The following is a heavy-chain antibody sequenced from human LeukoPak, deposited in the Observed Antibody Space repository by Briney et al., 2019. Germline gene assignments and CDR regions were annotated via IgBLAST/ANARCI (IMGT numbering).Heavy chain of an antibody. Sequence: GGSLRLSCAASGFTFSRYWMSWVREARGKGVEWVANIEQDGSEKYYVDSVKGRFTISRDNAKNSLYLQMNSLRAKDTAVYYCARGKDWYDYWGQGTLVTVSS. CDR1: GFTFSRYW. CDR3: ARGKDWYDY. V-gene: IGHV3-7*03. J-gene: IGHJ4*02. D-gene: IGHD3-9*01. CDR2: IEQDGSEK.